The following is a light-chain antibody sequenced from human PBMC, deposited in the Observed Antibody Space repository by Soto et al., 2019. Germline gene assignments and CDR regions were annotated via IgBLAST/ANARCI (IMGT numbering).Light chain of an antibody. CDR1: SSDVGGYYY. CDR2: QVS. J-gene: IGLJ1*01. V-gene: IGLV2-8*01. CDR3: SSYAGSNNYV. Sequence: SALTQPASVSGSPGQSITISCTGTSSDVGGYYYVSWYQHHPGKAPKLMIYQVSNRPSGVPDRFSGSKSGNTASLTVSGLQAEDEADYYCSSYAGSNNYVFGTGTKLTVL.